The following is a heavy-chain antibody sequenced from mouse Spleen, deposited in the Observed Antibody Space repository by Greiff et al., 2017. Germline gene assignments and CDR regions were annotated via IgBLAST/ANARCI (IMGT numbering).Heavy chain of an antibody. CDR1: GYTFTSYW. CDR2: IDPSDSYT. Sequence: VQLQQPGAELVMPGASVKLSCKASGYTFTSYWMHWVKQRPGQGLEWIGEIDPSDSYTNYNQKFKGKATLTVDKSSSTAYMQLSSLTSEDSAVYYCARTTVVAYHWYFDVWGAGTTVTVSS. V-gene: IGHV1-69*01. D-gene: IGHD1-1*01. J-gene: IGHJ1*01. CDR3: ARTTVVAYHWYFDV.